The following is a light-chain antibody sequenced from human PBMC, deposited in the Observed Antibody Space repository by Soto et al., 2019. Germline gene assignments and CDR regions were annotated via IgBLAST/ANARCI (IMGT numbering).Light chain of an antibody. CDR3: CSYTSNSTYV. CDR2: DVR. V-gene: IGLV2-14*03. Sequence: QSALTQPATVSVSPGQSITISCTGTSSDVGGFNYVSWYQHHPGKAPEFIIYDVRHRPSGVSNRFSGSKSGNTASLTISGLQAEDEADYYCCSYTSNSTYVFGTGTKLTVL. CDR1: SSDVGGFNY. J-gene: IGLJ1*01.